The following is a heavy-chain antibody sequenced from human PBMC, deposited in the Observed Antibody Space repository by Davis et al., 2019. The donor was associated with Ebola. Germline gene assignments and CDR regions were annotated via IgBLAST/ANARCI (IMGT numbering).Heavy chain of an antibody. Sequence: PGGSLRLSCVTSGFKFSGFDMSWVRQAPGKGLDWVSRISSNGDTAYSADSVRGRFTISRDKSRNTLYLQMNNLRAEDTALYYCGGAWDWGQGTLVTVSS. CDR1: GFKFSGFD. D-gene: IGHD1-26*01. V-gene: IGHV3-23*01. CDR3: GGAWD. CDR2: ISSNGDTA. J-gene: IGHJ4*02.